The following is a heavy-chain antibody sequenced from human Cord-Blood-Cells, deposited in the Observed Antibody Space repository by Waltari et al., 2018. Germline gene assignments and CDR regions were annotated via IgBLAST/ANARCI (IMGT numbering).Heavy chain of an antibody. CDR1: GGSFRGYY. J-gene: IGHJ4*02. V-gene: IGHV4-34*01. CDR3: ARGAPGVGAPFDY. CDR2: IKHSGST. D-gene: IGHD1-26*01. Sequence: QVQLQQWGAGLLKPSETLSLTCAVYGGSFRGYYWSWIRQPPGKGMEWSGEIKHSGSTNYNPALKSRVTISVDTSKSQFSLKLSSVTAADTAVYYCARGAPGVGAPFDYWGQGTLVTVSS.